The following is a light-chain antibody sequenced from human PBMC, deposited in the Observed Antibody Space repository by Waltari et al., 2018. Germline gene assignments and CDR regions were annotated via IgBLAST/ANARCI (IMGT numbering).Light chain of an antibody. CDR2: ETS. J-gene: IGKJ2*02. Sequence: QMTQSPSSLSASVGDRVTITCRASQTIDYLSWYQHKPGEAPKLLIYETSTLQSGVPKRFSGSKFGTTFILTISSLQPEDFATYFCQPNYDTPRTFGQGTKVDIK. V-gene: IGKV1-39*01. CDR1: QTIDY. CDR3: QPNYDTPRT.